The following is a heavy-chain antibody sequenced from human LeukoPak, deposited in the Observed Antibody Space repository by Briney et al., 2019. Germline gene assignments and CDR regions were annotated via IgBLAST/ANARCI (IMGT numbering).Heavy chain of an antibody. Sequence: ASANVSCKTSLGTFSSYAISWVRQAPGQGLEWMGGIIPIFGTAHYPQKFQGRVTITADEFTSTAYMELSSLRSEDTAVYYCALAPYYDILTGYYLLSAFDTWGQGTMVTVSS. J-gene: IGHJ3*02. CDR3: ALAPYYDILTGYYLLSAFDT. D-gene: IGHD3-9*01. V-gene: IGHV1-69*13. CDR2: IIPIFGTA. CDR1: LGTFSSYA.